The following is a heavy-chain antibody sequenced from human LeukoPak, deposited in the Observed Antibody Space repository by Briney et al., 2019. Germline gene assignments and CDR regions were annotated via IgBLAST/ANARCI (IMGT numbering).Heavy chain of an antibody. Sequence: PSETLSLTCTVSGGSISSYYWSWIRQPPGKGLEWIGYIYYSGSTNYNPSLKSRVTISVDTSKNQFSLKLSSVTAADTAVSYCARDASFDWFDPWGQGTLVTVSS. CDR3: ARDASFDWFDP. CDR1: GGSISSYY. V-gene: IGHV4-59*01. D-gene: IGHD1-26*01. J-gene: IGHJ5*02. CDR2: IYYSGST.